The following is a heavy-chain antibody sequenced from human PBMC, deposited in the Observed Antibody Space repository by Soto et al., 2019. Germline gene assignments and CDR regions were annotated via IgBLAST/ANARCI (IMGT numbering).Heavy chain of an antibody. V-gene: IGHV2-5*02. J-gene: IGHJ4*02. CDR2: IYWDDDK. D-gene: IGHD6-13*01. CDR1: GLSVSTRGVG. Sequence: QITLKESGPTLVKPTQTLTLTCDFSGLSVSTRGVGVGWIRQPPGKALEWLAYIYWDDDKGYSPSLKNRLTTTQDTPKYQVVLTMANMDPVDTSTYYCVHRLSSSWRNSWYKWGQGALRTVSS. CDR3: VHRLSSSWRNSWYK.